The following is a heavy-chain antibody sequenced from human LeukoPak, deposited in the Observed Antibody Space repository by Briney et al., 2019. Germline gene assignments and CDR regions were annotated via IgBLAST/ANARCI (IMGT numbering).Heavy chain of an antibody. V-gene: IGHV4-4*09. J-gene: IGHJ5*02. D-gene: IGHD1-26*01. CDR1: GGSISSYY. Sequence: NPSETLSLTCTVSGGSISSYYWSWIRQPPGKGLGWIGYIYTSGSTNYNPSLKSRVTISVDTSKNQFSLKLSSVTAADTAVYYCARHSPWNWFDPWGQGTLVTVSS. CDR2: IYTSGST. CDR3: ARHSPWNWFDP.